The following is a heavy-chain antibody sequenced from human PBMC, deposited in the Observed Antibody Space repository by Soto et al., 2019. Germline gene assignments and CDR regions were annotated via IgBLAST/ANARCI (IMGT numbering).Heavy chain of an antibody. D-gene: IGHD1-7*01. Sequence: PSETLSLTCTVSGGSISSSSYYWGWIRQPPGKGLEWIGSIYYSGSTYYNPSLKSRVTISVDTSKNQFSLKLSSGTAADTAVYYRPRQRTGTYHAWNYYYYGMDVRAKGHPVTVP. CDR1: GGSISSSSYY. J-gene: IGHJ6*04. V-gene: IGHV4-39*01. CDR3: PRQRTGTYHAWNYYYYGMDV. CDR2: IYYSGST.